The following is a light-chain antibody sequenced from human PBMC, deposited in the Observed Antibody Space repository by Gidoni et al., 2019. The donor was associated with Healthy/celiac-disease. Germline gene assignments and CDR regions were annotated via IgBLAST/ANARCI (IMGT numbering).Light chain of an antibody. CDR2: WAS. V-gene: IGKV4-1*01. CDR3: QQYYNTPLT. J-gene: IGKJ3*01. CDR1: QSVLSSSNNKNY. Sequence: DIVMTQSPDSLAVSLGERATINCKSSQSVLSSSNNKNYLAWYQQKPGQPPNLLIYWASTRESGVPARFSGSGSGTDFTLTISSLQAEDVAVYYCQQYYNTPLTFGPXTKVDIK.